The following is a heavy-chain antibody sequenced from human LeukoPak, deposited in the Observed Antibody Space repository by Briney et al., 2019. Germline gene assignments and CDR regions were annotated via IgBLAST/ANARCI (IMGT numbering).Heavy chain of an antibody. J-gene: IGHJ3*02. CDR2: IYYSGST. CDR3: ARGSDHEGAFDI. CDR1: GGSISSGDYY. D-gene: IGHD6-19*01. V-gene: IGHV4-30-4*01. Sequence: SETLSLTCTVSGGSISSGDYYWSWIRQPPGKGLEWIGYIYYSGSTYYNPSLKSRVTISVDTSKNQFSLKLSSVTAADTAVYYCARGSDHEGAFDIWGQGTMVTVSS.